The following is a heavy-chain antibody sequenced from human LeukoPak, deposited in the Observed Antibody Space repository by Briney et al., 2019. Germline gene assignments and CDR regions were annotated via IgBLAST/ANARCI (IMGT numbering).Heavy chain of an antibody. D-gene: IGHD3-10*01. V-gene: IGHV3-21*01. J-gene: IGHJ5*02. CDR3: ARDRVEEGSWFDP. CDR2: ISSSSSYI. Sequence: PGGSLRLSCAASGFTFSSYSMNWVRQAPGKGLEWVSSISSSSSYIYYADSVKGQFTISRDNAKNSLYLQMNSLRAEDTAVYYCARDRVEEGSWFDPWGQGTLVTVSS. CDR1: GFTFSSYS.